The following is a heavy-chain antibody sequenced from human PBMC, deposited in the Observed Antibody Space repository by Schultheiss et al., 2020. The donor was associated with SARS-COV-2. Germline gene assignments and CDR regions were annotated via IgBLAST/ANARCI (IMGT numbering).Heavy chain of an antibody. CDR1: GDSVSSNNAV. D-gene: IGHD3-10*01. V-gene: IGHV6-1*01. CDR2: TYYRSKWSY. CDR3: AREVTMIRGAKNWFDP. J-gene: IGHJ5*02. Sequence: SETLSLTCVISGDSVSSNNAVWNWIRQSPSRGLEWLGRTYYRSKWSYDYAVSVKSRISINADTSKNQFSLHLNSVTPDDTAVYYCAREVTMIRGAKNWFDPWGQGTLVTVSS.